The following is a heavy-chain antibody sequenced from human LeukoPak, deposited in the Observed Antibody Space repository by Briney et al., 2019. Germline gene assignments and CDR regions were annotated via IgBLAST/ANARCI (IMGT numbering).Heavy chain of an antibody. V-gene: IGHV4-30-4*01. D-gene: IGHD3-10*01. CDR1: GGSISSCDYY. J-gene: IGHJ3*02. Sequence: PSETLSLTCTVSGGSISSCDYYWSWIRQPPGKGLEWIGYIYYSGSTYYNPSLKSRVTISVDTSKNQFSLKLSSVTAAATAVYYCARYYGSXSYXXMEVXDAFDIWAQGTMVTVSX. CDR3: ARYYGSXSYXXMEVXDAFDI. CDR2: IYYSGST.